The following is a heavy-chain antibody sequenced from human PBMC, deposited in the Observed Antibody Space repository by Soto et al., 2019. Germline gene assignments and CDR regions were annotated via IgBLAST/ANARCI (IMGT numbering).Heavy chain of an antibody. CDR2: ISYDGSNK. CDR3: ARGGRSYGYFDY. V-gene: IGHV3-30-3*01. D-gene: IGHD5-18*01. CDR1: GFTFSSYA. J-gene: IGHJ4*02. Sequence: GGSLRLSCAASGFTFSSYAMHWVRQAPGKGLEWVAVISYDGSNKYYADSVKGRFTISRDNSKNTLYLQMNSLRAEDMAVYYCARGGRSYGYFDYWGQGTLVTVSS.